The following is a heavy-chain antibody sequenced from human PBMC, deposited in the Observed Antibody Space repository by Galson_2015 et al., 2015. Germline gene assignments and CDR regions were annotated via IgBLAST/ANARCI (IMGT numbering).Heavy chain of an antibody. CDR3: APTGYGDYGSAFEI. J-gene: IGHJ3*02. V-gene: IGHV2-5*02. CDR2: IYWADDK. D-gene: IGHD4-17*01. Sequence: PALVKPTQTLTLTCTFSGFSLSTRGVGVGWIRQPPGKALEWLALIYWADDKRYSPSLKSRLTITKDTSKNQVVLTMTNMDPVDTATYYCAPTGYGDYGSAFEIWGQGTMVTVSS. CDR1: GFSLSTRGVG.